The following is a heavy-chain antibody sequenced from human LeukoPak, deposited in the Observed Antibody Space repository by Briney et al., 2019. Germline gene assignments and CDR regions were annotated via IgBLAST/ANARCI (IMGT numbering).Heavy chain of an antibody. CDR1: GFTFGNYA. J-gene: IGHJ4*02. Sequence: PGGSLRLSCAASGFTFGNYAMACVRQSPGKGLECVSCITDIGKNTYHTDSVKGRFTISRDNSKNTLSLQMNSLRVEDTAVYYCAKATQRYCTGGTCYPLDYWGQGTLVTVSS. CDR2: ITDIGKNT. CDR3: AKATQRYCTGGTCYPLDY. V-gene: IGHV3-23*01. D-gene: IGHD2-8*02.